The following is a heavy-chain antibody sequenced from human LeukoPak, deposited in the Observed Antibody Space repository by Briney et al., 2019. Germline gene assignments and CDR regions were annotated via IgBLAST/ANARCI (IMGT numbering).Heavy chain of an antibody. V-gene: IGHV3-66*01. J-gene: IGHJ5*02. CDR1: GFTFSDYY. D-gene: IGHD3-16*01. CDR3: ARGLGP. Sequence: GGSLRLSCAASGFTFSDYYMSWIRQAPGKGLEWVSVIYSGGSTDYADSVKGRFTISRDNSKNTLYLEMNSLRAEDTAVYYCARGLGPWGQGTLVTVSS. CDR2: IYSGGST.